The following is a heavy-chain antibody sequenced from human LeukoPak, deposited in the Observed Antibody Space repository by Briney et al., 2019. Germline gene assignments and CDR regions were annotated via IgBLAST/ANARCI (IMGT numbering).Heavy chain of an antibody. Sequence: GGSLRLSCAASGFAFSSYSMNWVRQAPGKGLEWVAVIWYDGSNKYYADSVKGRFTISRDNAKNSLYLQMNSLRAEDTAVYYCVRERDDSSGHNWFDPWGQGTLVTVSS. CDR3: VRERDDSSGHNWFDP. J-gene: IGHJ5*02. CDR1: GFAFSSYS. V-gene: IGHV3-33*08. CDR2: IWYDGSNK. D-gene: IGHD3-22*01.